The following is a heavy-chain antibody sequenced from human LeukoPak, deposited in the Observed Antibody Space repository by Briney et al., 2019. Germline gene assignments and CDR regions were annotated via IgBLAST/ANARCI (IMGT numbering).Heavy chain of an antibody. CDR3: ASAVIAAAGSVEHY. CDR1: GFTFSSYA. V-gene: IGHV3-30-3*01. CDR2: ISYDGSNK. D-gene: IGHD6-13*01. J-gene: IGHJ4*02. Sequence: GRSLRLSCAASGFTFSSYAMHWVRQAPGKGLEWVAVISYDGSNKYYADSVKGRFTISRDNSKNTLYLQMNSLRAEDTAVYYCASAVIAAAGSVEHYWGQGTLVTVSS.